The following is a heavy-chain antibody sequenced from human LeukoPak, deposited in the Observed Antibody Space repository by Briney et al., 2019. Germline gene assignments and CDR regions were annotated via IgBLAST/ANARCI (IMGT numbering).Heavy chain of an antibody. CDR1: GSTFSSYS. CDR3: ARDWATGYYYGSGSSRNWFDP. CDR2: ISSSSSYI. V-gene: IGHV3-21*01. D-gene: IGHD3-10*01. Sequence: PGGSLRLSCAASGSTFSSYSMNWVRQAPGKGLEWVSSISSSSSYIYYADSVKGRFTISRDNAKNSLYLQMNSLRAEDTAVYYCARDWATGYYYGSGSSRNWFDPWGQGTLVTVSS. J-gene: IGHJ5*02.